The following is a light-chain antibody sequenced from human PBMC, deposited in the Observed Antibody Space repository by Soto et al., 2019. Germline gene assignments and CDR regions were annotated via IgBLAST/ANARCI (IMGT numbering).Light chain of an antibody. Sequence: QSALTQPASVSGSPGQSITISCTGTSRDIGAYKDVSWYQQHPVKAPKLILYAVSNRPSGVSNRFSGFNSGNTASLTITGLEAEDEADYYCNSYTSSSAIYVFGTGTKLTVL. J-gene: IGLJ1*01. CDR3: NSYTSSSAIYV. CDR1: SRDIGAYKD. V-gene: IGLV2-14*01. CDR2: AVS.